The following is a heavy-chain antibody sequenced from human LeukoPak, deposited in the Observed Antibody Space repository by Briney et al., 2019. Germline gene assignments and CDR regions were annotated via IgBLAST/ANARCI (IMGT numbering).Heavy chain of an antibody. CDR2: ISNSGGST. V-gene: IGHV3-23*01. CDR3: TTYYYDSSGYYYPYYFDY. CDR1: GFTFSTYA. Sequence: GGSLRLSCAASGFTFSTYAMSWVRQAPGKGLEWVSSISNSGGSTYYADSVKGRFTISRDNSKNTLVLQMNSLRAEDTAVYYCTTYYYDSSGYYYPYYFDYWGQGTLVTVPS. J-gene: IGHJ4*02. D-gene: IGHD3-22*01.